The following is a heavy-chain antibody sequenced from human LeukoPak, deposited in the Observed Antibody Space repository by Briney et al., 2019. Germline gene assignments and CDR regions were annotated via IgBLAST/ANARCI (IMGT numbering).Heavy chain of an antibody. D-gene: IGHD3-10*01. J-gene: IGHJ4*02. CDR3: ARELAGHYSGSGSSFDY. CDR1: GFTISNYW. CDR2: RRIDGSEK. Sequence: PAGSLRLSCTVSGFTISNYWMSWGRQPQGKGLGLVGNRRIDGSEKYYVNSVKGRLTISRDNAKNTLYLQKHSSGTADKAAYYCARELAGHYSGSGSSFDYWGQGTLVTVSS. V-gene: IGHV3-7*01.